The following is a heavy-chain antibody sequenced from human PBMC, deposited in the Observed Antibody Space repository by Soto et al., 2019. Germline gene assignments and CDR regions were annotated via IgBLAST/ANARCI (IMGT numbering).Heavy chain of an antibody. Sequence: GGSLRLSCAASGFTFSSYAMSWVRQAPGKGLEWVSAISGSGGSTYYADSVKGRFTISRDNSKNTLYLQMNSLRAEDTAVYYCSSYCGGDCYYFDYWGQGTLVTVSS. CDR1: GFTFSSYA. V-gene: IGHV3-23*01. J-gene: IGHJ4*02. CDR2: ISGSGGST. D-gene: IGHD2-21*02. CDR3: SSYCGGDCYYFDY.